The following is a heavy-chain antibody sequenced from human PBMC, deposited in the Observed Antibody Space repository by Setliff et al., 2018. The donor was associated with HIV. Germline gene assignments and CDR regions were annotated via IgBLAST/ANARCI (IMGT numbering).Heavy chain of an antibody. Sequence: SETLSLTCAVSGLSMSTTSYYWGWIRQPPGKGLEWIGSIYYSGSTYYNPSLKSRVTMSVDTSKNQFSLSLSSVTAADAAVYYCVRKPDYSSASFDSWGQGTLVTVSS. CDR2: IYYSGST. J-gene: IGHJ5*01. D-gene: IGHD6-19*01. V-gene: IGHV4-39*01. CDR3: VRKPDYSSASFDS. CDR1: GLSMSTTSYY.